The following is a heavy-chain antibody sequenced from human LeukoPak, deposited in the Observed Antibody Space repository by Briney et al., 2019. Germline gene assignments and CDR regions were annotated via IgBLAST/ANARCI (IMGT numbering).Heavy chain of an antibody. Sequence: ASVKVSCKASGYTFTGYYMHWVRQAPGRGLECMGWINPNSGGTNYAQKFQGRVTMTRDMSISTAYMELSRLRSDDTAVYYCARQPGGDNYDSSGIEAFDIWGQGTMVTVSS. CDR1: GYTFTGYY. CDR2: INPNSGGT. V-gene: IGHV1-2*02. J-gene: IGHJ3*02. D-gene: IGHD3-22*01. CDR3: ARQPGGDNYDSSGIEAFDI.